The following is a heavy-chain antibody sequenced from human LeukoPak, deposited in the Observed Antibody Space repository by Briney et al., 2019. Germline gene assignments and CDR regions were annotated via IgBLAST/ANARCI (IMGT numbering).Heavy chain of an antibody. J-gene: IGHJ5*02. CDR1: GFTFSRYW. CDR3: ARDFVLGQPLVALDP. V-gene: IGHV3-7*01. D-gene: IGHD2-2*01. CDR2: MKYDGSVE. Sequence: PGGSLSLSCTASGFTFSRYWMNWVRQAPGKGLEWVARMKYDGSVESYADSVRGRFTISRDNAKNSLYLQMNSLRSEDTAVYYCARDFVLGQPLVALDPWGQGTPVTVSS.